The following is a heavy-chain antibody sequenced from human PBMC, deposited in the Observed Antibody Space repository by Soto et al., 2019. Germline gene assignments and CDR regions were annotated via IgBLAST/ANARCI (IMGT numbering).Heavy chain of an antibody. CDR3: ARGVYDFWSGPPKGLDY. Sequence: EVQLVESGGGLVQPGGSLKLSCAASGFTFIGFTLHWVRQASGKGLEWVGHIRSKPNSYATSYAVSVKGRFTISRDDSRNTAYLQMNSLKTEDTAVYYCARGVYDFWSGPPKGLDYWGQGTVVTVSS. V-gene: IGHV3-73*02. CDR2: IRSKPNSYAT. J-gene: IGHJ4*02. D-gene: IGHD3-3*01. CDR1: GFTFIGFT.